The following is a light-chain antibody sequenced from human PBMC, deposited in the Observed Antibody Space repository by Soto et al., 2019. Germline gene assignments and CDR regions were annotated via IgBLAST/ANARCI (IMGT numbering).Light chain of an antibody. CDR2: WAS. V-gene: IGKV4-1*01. CDR1: QSVLYSSNNKNY. J-gene: IGKJ5*01. Sequence: DIVMTQSPDSLAVSLGERATINCKSSQSVLYSSNNKNYLAWYQQKPGQPPKLLIYWASTRESGVPDRFSGSGSGTNFPLTISSLQAEDVAVYYCQQYYSTSGVTFGQGTRLEIK. CDR3: QQYYSTSGVT.